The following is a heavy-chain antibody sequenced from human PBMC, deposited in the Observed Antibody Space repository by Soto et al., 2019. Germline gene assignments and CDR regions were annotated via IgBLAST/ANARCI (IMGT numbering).Heavy chain of an antibody. V-gene: IGHV4-38-2*01. CDR3: ARGGGTYYYDSSGYSGGAFYI. CDR2: IYHGGST. CDR1: GYSISSCYY. Sequence: PSETLSLTCAVSGYSISSCYYWGWIRQPPGKGLEWIGSIYHGGSTYYNPSLKSRVTISVDTSKNQFSLKLSSVTAADTAVYYCARGGGTYYYDSSGYSGGAFYIWGQGTMVTV. D-gene: IGHD3-22*01. J-gene: IGHJ3*02.